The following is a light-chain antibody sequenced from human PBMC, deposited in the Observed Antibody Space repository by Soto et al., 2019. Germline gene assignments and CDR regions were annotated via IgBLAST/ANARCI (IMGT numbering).Light chain of an antibody. CDR1: RSNIGRNF. CDR2: RNN. CDR3: AAWYDTLDAQV. Sequence: QPVLTQSPSASGTPGQRVTISCSGSRSNIGRNFAYWYQHVPGTAPRLLIQRNNERPSGVPDRFSGSKSGTSVSLAISGLRSDDEATYYCAAWYDTLDAQVFGGGTQLTVL. J-gene: IGLJ3*02. V-gene: IGLV1-47*01.